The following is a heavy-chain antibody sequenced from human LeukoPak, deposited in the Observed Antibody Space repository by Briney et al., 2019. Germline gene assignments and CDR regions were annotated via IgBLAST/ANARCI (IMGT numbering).Heavy chain of an antibody. D-gene: IGHD3-10*01. CDR1: GYTFSTYP. V-gene: IGHV7-4-1*02. J-gene: IGHJ4*02. CDR3: VRGTPTPGMDY. Sequence: GASVKVSCKASGYTFSTYPMNWVRQAPGQGLEWMGNIDTTTGNPRYAQDFTGRFVFSLDTSVSTAYLQITSLKADDTAAYYCVRGTPTPGMDYWGQGTQVTVSS. CDR2: IDTTTGNP.